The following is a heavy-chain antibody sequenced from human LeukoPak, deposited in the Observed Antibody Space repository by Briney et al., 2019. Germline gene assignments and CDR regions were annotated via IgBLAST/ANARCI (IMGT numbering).Heavy chain of an antibody. J-gene: IGHJ5*02. D-gene: IGHD3-9*01. V-gene: IGHV4-61*02. CDR1: GASISSDEYY. Sequence: SETLSLTCTVSGASISSDEYYWSWIRQPAGKGLEWIGRIYTSGSTNYNPSLKSRVTISVDTSKNQFSLKLSSVTAADTAMYYCAREAYDVLTSDWFDPWGQGTLVTVSS. CDR3: AREAYDVLTSDWFDP. CDR2: IYTSGST.